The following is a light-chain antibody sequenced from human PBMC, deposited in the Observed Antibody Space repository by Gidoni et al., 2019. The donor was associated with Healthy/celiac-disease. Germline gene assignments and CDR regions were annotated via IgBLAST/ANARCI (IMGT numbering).Light chain of an antibody. Sequence: IVMTQSPATLSLSSGARATISCRASQSVSINLAWYQQKPGQAPVLLIYVASTMATGSPARFSCSGSGTEFTLTISSLHSEDFAVYYCQHYNNWPPVLYTFGQGTKLEIK. J-gene: IGKJ2*01. CDR2: VAS. CDR3: QHYNNWPPVLYT. CDR1: QSVSIN. V-gene: IGKV3-15*01.